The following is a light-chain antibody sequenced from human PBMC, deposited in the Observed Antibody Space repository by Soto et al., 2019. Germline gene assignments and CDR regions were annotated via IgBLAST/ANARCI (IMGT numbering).Light chain of an antibody. J-gene: IGKJ1*01. CDR3: QQYNSYSK. V-gene: IGKV1-5*01. CDR2: DAS. CDR1: QSISSW. Sequence: DIQMTQSPSAVSASVGDKVTITCRAIQSISSWLAWYQQKPGKAPKLLIYDASSLESGVPSRFSGSGSGTEFTLTISSLQPDDFATYYCQQYNSYSKFGQGTKVDIK.